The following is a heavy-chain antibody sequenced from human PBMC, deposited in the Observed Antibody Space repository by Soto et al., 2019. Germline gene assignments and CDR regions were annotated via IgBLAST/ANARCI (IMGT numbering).Heavy chain of an antibody. D-gene: IGHD1-26*01. CDR2: IIPIFGTA. Sequence: ASVKASCKASGGTFSSYAISWVRQAPGQGLEWMGGIIPIFGTANYAQKFQGRVTITADESTSTAYMELSSLRSEDTAVYYCARGEGRQYYFDYWGQGTLVTVSS. CDR3: ARGEGRQYYFDY. J-gene: IGHJ4*02. CDR1: GGTFSSYA. V-gene: IGHV1-69*13.